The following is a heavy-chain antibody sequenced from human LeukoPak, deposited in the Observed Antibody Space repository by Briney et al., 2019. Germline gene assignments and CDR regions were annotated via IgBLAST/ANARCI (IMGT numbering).Heavy chain of an antibody. V-gene: IGHV3-30*18. Sequence: PGGSLRLSCAASGFTFSSYAMHWVRQAPGKGLEWVAVISYDGSNKYYAGSVKGRFTISRDNSKNTLYLQMNSLRAEDTAVYYCAKYRKQLDAFDIWGQGTMVTVSS. J-gene: IGHJ3*02. CDR1: GFTFSSYA. CDR2: ISYDGSNK. D-gene: IGHD6-13*01. CDR3: AKYRKQLDAFDI.